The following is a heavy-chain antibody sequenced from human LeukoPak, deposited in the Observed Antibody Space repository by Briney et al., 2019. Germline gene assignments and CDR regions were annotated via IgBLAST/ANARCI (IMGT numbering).Heavy chain of an antibody. D-gene: IGHD3-16*01. CDR3: ARRRLGELLCCDAFDI. CDR1: GGSISSSNW. Sequence: PSETLSLTCAVSGGSISSSNWWSWVRQPPGKGLEWIGEIYHSGSTNYNPSLKSRVTISVDTSKNQFSLRLSSVTAADTAVYYCARRRLGELLCCDAFDIWGQGTMVTVSS. V-gene: IGHV4-4*02. J-gene: IGHJ3*02. CDR2: IYHSGST.